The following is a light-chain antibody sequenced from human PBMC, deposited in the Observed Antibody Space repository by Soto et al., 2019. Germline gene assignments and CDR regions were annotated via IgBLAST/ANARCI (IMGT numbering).Light chain of an antibody. CDR2: SYD. CDR3: AAWDASLDGYV. V-gene: IGLV1-44*01. J-gene: IGLJ1*01. CDR1: SSNLGDNA. Sequence: VRTQPPSASGTPGQRVTISCSTSSSNLGDNAVNWYQHVPGTAPKLLIYSYDQRPSGVPDRFSGSKSGTSASLAISGLQSEDEADYYCAAWDASLDGYVFGTGTKVTVL.